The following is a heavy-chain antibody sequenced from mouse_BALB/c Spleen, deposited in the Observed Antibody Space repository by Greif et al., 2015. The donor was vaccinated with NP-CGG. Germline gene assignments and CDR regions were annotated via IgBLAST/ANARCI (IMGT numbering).Heavy chain of an antibody. CDR3: AGDGYDVGAMDY. J-gene: IGHJ4*01. V-gene: IGHV14-3*02. CDR2: IDPANGNT. Sequence: EVQLVESGAELVKPGASVKLSCTASGFNIKDTYMHWVKQRPEQGLERIGRIDPANGNTKYDPKFQGKATITADTSSNTAYLQLSSLTSEDTAVYYCAGDGYDVGAMDYWGQGTSVTVSS. CDR1: GFNIKDTY. D-gene: IGHD2-2*01.